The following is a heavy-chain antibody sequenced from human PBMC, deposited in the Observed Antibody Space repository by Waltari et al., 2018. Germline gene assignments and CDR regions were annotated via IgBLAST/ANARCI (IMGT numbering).Heavy chain of an antibody. V-gene: IGHV1-2*02. CDR1: GYTCTGYC. J-gene: IGHJ4*02. Sequence: QVQLVQSGAEVKKPGASVTVSCKASGYTCTGYCMHWGRQAPGQGLEWMGWINPNSGGTNYAQKFQGRVTMTRDTSISTAYIELSRLRSDDTAVYFCARDYYGSGSPAGYWGQGTLVTVSS. CDR2: INPNSGGT. CDR3: ARDYYGSGSPAGY. D-gene: IGHD3-10*01.